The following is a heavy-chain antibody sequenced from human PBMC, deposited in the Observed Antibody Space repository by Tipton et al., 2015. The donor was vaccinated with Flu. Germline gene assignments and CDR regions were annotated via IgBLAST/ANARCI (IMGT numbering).Heavy chain of an antibody. CDR1: GYSFTKYW. CDR2: IYPGDSDT. CDR3: ARLFYDNTGFDY. J-gene: IGHJ4*02. D-gene: IGHD3-22*01. Sequence: QLVQSGAEVKKPGESLKISCKGSGYSFTKYWIGWVRQMPGEGLEWMGTIYPGDSDTRYSPSFQGQVTITADKSISTAYLQWSSLKAPDTAIYYCARLFYDNTGFDYWGQGTLVTVSS. V-gene: IGHV5-51*01.